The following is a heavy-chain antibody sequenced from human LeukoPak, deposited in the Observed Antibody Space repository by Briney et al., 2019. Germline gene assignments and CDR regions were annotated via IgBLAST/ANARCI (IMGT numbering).Heavy chain of an antibody. CDR1: GFTFDDYA. D-gene: IGHD6-19*01. CDR2: ISWNSGSI. J-gene: IGHJ4*02. V-gene: IGHV3-9*01. CDR3: AKGSSGWTGGYFGY. Sequence: PGRSLRLSCAASGFTFDDYAMHWVRQAPGKGLEWVSGISWNSGSIGYADSVKGRFTISRDNAKNSLYLQMNSLRAEDTALYYCAKGSSGWTGGYFGYWGQGTLVTVSS.